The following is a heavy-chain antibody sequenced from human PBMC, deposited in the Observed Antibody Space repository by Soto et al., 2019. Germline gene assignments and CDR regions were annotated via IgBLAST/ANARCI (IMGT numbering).Heavy chain of an antibody. CDR1: GFTFSDHY. Sequence: EVQLVESGGGLVQPGGSLRLSCAASGFTFSDHYMDWVRQAPGKGLEWVGRSRNKANSYTTEHAASVEGRLTISRDDSKSSLYLHMNSLKTEDTAVYYCTTDLGDFWSGFYYYYGMDVWGQGTTVTVSS. CDR3: TTDLGDFWSGFYYYYGMDV. CDR2: SRNKANSYTT. V-gene: IGHV3-72*01. J-gene: IGHJ6*02. D-gene: IGHD3-3*01.